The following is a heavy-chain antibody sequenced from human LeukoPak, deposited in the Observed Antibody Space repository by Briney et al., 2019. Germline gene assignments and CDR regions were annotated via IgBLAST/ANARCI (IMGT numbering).Heavy chain of an antibody. CDR2: INHNGEAI. CDR3: ARNYDWAFDF. Sequence: PGGSLRLPCAASGFPFSSHVLSWVRQAPGKGLEWIAYINHNGEAIYYPDFVKGRFIISRDNAKNSLFLQMNDLRDEDTAVYYCARNYDWAFDFWGQGTRVTVSS. D-gene: IGHD3-9*01. CDR1: GFPFSSHV. V-gene: IGHV3-48*02. J-gene: IGHJ4*02.